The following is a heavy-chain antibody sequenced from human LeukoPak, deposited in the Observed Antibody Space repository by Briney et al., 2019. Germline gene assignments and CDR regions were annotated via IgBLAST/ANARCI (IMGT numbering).Heavy chain of an antibody. CDR2: IYHSGST. Sequence: SETLSLTCTVSGGSISSYYWSWIRQPPGKGLEWIGYIYHSGSTYYNPSLKSRVTISVDRSKNQFSLKLSSVTAADTAVYYCARAGAYGSGRGFDPWGQGTLVTVSS. CDR3: ARAGAYGSGRGFDP. J-gene: IGHJ5*02. D-gene: IGHD3-10*01. CDR1: GGSISSYY. V-gene: IGHV4-59*12.